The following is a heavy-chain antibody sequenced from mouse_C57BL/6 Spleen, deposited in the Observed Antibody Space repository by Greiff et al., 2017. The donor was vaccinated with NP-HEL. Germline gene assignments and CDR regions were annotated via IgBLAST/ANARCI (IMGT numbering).Heavy chain of an antibody. CDR3: TTFSTGTCRFAD. CDR2: IDPENGDT. J-gene: IGHJ3*01. D-gene: IGHD4-1*02. CDR1: GFNIKDDY. Sequence: VQLQQSGAELVRPGASVKLSCTASGFNIKDDYMHWVKQRPEQGLEWIGWIDPENGDTESASKFQGKATITADTSSNTAYLQLSSLTSEDTAVYYCTTFSTGTCRFADWGKGTLVTVSA. V-gene: IGHV14-4*01.